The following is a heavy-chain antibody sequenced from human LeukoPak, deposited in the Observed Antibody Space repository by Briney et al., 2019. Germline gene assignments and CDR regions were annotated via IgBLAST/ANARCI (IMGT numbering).Heavy chain of an antibody. CDR1: GFTFSNYA. CDR2: IRSKAYGGTT. Sequence: GGSLRLSCAASGFTFSNYAMRWVRPAPGKGRGWVGFIRSKAYGGTTEYAASVKGRFTISRDDSKSIAYLQMNSLKTEDTAVYYCTRSRQQLNIVVVVAATENDFDYWGQGTLVTVSS. CDR3: TRSRQQLNIVVVVAATENDFDY. V-gene: IGHV3-49*04. J-gene: IGHJ4*02. D-gene: IGHD2-15*01.